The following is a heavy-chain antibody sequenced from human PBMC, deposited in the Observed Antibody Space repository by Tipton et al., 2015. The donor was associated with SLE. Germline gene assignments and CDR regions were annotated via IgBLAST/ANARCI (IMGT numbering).Heavy chain of an antibody. D-gene: IGHD6-6*01. Sequence: TLSLTCAVYGGSFSGYYWRWIRQPPGKGLEWIGEINHSGSTNYNPSLKSRVTISVDTSKNQFSLKLSSVTAADTAVYYCAREFGSSSSAWFDPWGQGTLVTVSS. CDR3: AREFGSSSSAWFDP. CDR1: GGSFSGYY. CDR2: INHSGST. V-gene: IGHV4-34*01. J-gene: IGHJ5*02.